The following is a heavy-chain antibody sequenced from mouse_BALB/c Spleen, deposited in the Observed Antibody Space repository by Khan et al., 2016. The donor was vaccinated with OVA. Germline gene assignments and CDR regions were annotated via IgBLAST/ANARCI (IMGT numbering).Heavy chain of an antibody. J-gene: IGHJ2*01. CDR1: GFTFTSYG. CDR2: ISSDSNTI. D-gene: IGHD1-1*01. V-gene: IGHV5-17*02. Sequence: EVELVESGGGLVQSGGSRKLSCAASGFTFTSYGMHWIRQAPEKGLEWVAYISSDSNTIYYAETVKGRSTISRDNPKNTPFMQMTSLRSGDTAMYFCATSSCYGYCFDYWGQGTTLTVSS. CDR3: ATSSCYGYCFDY.